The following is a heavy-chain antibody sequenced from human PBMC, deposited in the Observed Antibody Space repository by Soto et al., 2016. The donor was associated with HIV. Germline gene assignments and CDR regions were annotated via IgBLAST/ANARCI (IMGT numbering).Heavy chain of an antibody. CDR2: MSVYNGNT. J-gene: IGHJ4*02. CDR3: ARGREDTAILDY. CDR1: GYIFNIYG. Sequence: QVQLVRSGAEVKKPGASVKVSCKASGYIFNIYGINWVRQAPGQGLEWVGWMSVYNGNTKYAQKLQDRLTMTSDKSTNTASMELRSLISDDTAIYYCARGREDTAILDYWGQGTLIHRLL. V-gene: IGHV1-18*01. D-gene: IGHD5-18*01.